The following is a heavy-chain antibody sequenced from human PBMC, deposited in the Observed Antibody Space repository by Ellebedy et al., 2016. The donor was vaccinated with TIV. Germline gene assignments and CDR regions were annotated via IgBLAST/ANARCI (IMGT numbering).Heavy chain of an antibody. CDR3: ARDSKKGWAFDI. D-gene: IGHD6-19*01. CDR1: GGSISSYY. V-gene: IGHV4-59*01. Sequence: GSLRLSCTVSGGSISSYYWGWIRQPPEKGLEWIGYMYYSGGANYNPSLKSRVAISVDSFKNQFSLKLSSVTAADTAVYYCARDSKKGWAFDIWGQGTVVTVSS. CDR2: MYYSGGA. J-gene: IGHJ3*02.